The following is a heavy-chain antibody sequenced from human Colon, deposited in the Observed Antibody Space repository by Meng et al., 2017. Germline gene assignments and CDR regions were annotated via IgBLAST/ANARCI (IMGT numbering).Heavy chain of an antibody. J-gene: IGHJ5*02. CDR1: GGSFRSYY. CDR3: ARERLSSGWYGGRWFDP. Sequence: QQWGHGLLQLPEPLSLPGPVFGGSFRSYYWSWIRQPPGKGLEWIGEINHSGSTNYNPSLKSRVTISVDTSKNQFSLKLSSVTAADTAVYYCARERLSSGWYGGRWFDPWGQGTLVTVSS. CDR2: INHSGST. D-gene: IGHD6-19*01. V-gene: IGHV4-34*01.